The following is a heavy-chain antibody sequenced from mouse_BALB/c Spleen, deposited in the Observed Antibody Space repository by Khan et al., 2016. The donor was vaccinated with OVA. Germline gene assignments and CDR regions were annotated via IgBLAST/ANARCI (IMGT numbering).Heavy chain of an antibody. CDR1: GYSITSGYG. Sequence: EVQLQESGPGLVKPSQSLSLTCTVTGYSITSGYGWNWIRQFTGNKLEWMGYISYSGSTNYNPSLKSRISLTRDTSKNQFFLQLNSVTTEDTATYYCARTARIKYWGQGTTLTVSS. V-gene: IGHV3-2*02. CDR3: ARTARIKY. D-gene: IGHD1-2*01. CDR2: ISYSGST. J-gene: IGHJ2*01.